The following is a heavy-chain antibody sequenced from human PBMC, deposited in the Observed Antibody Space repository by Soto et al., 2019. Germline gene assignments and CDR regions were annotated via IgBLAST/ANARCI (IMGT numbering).Heavy chain of an antibody. CDR1: GGTFSSYA. J-gene: IGHJ6*02. Sequence: QVQLVQSGAEVKKPGSSVKVSFKASGGTFSSYAISWVRRAPGQGLEWMGGIIPIFGTANYAQKFQGRVTITADESTSTAYMELSRLSSEDTAVYYCARDNTGLSVASDYGMDVWGQGTTVTVSS. CDR3: ARDNTGLSVASDYGMDV. CDR2: IIPIFGTA. V-gene: IGHV1-69*01. D-gene: IGHD2-15*01.